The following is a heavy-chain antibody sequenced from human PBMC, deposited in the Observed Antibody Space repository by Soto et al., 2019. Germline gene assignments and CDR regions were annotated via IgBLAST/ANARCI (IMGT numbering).Heavy chain of an antibody. J-gene: IGHJ6*03. V-gene: IGHV4-34*01. CDR3: ARGFPYYYYYMDV. CDR1: GGSFSGYY. CDR2: INHSGST. Sequence: QVQLQQWGAGLLKPSETLSLTCAVYGGSFSGYYWSWIRQPPGKGLEWIGEINHSGSTNYNPSLKSRVTISVDTSKNQVSLKLSSVTAADTAVYYCARGFPYYYYYMDVWGKGTTVTVSS.